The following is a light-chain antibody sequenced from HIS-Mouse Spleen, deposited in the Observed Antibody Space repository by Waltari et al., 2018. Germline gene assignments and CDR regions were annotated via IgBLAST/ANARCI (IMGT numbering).Light chain of an antibody. Sequence: SYELTQPPSVSVSPGQTARITCSGDALPKQYAYWYQQKPGQAPVLVIYKDSERPSGSPERFSGSSSGTTVTLTISGVQAEDEADYYCQSADSSGTGWVFGGGTKLTVL. CDR2: KDS. J-gene: IGLJ3*02. V-gene: IGLV3-25*03. CDR3: QSADSSGTGWV. CDR1: ALPKQY.